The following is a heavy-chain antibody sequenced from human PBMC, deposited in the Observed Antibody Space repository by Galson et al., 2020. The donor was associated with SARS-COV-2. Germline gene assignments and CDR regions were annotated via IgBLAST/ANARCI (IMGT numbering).Heavy chain of an antibody. CDR3: AKGEYSSSSSAGQYYYYGMDV. V-gene: IGHV3-30*18. Sequence: GGSLRLSCAASGFTFSSYGMHWVRQAPGKGLEWVAVKSYDGSNKYYADSVKGRFTISRDNSKNTLYLQMNSLRAEDTAVYYCAKGEYSSSSSAGQYYYYGMDVWGQGTTVTVSS. CDR2: KSYDGSNK. D-gene: IGHD6-6*01. J-gene: IGHJ6*02. CDR1: GFTFSSYG.